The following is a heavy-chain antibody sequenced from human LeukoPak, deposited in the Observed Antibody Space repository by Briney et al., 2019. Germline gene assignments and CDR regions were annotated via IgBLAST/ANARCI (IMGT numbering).Heavy chain of an antibody. CDR2: ISYDGSNK. V-gene: IGHV3-30-3*01. D-gene: IGHD3-22*01. CDR3: ARDRYDSSGYQTGYIDY. J-gene: IGHJ4*02. Sequence: GGSLRLSCAASGFTFSSYAMHWVRQAPGKGLEWVAVISYDGSNKYYADSVKGRFTISRDNSKNTLYLQMNSLRAEDTAVYYCARDRYDSSGYQTGYIDYWGQGTLVTVSS. CDR1: GFTFSSYA.